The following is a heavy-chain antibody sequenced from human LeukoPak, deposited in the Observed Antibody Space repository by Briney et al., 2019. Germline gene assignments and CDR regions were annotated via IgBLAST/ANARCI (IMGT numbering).Heavy chain of an antibody. Sequence: GGSLRLSCTASGFTFGDYAMSWFRQAPGKGLEWVGFIRSKAYGGTTEYAASVKGRFTISRDDSKSIAYLQMDSLKTEDTAVYYCTRAAYSSSPTDYWGQGTLVTVSS. CDR1: GFTFGDYA. J-gene: IGHJ4*02. CDR2: IRSKAYGGTT. D-gene: IGHD6-13*01. CDR3: TRAAYSSSPTDY. V-gene: IGHV3-49*03.